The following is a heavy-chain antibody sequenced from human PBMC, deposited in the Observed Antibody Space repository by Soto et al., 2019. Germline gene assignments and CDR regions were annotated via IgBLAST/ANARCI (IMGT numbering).Heavy chain of an antibody. CDR1: GFTFTRYS. D-gene: IGHD3-10*01. CDR3: VREFEDLISNLDD. V-gene: IGHV3-21*01. CDR2: ISSTTNYI. J-gene: IGHJ4*02. Sequence: GGALRLSCAASGFTFTRYSMNWVRPAPGKGLEWVSSISSTTNYIYYADSMKGRFTVSRDNAKNSVYLEMNSLSAEDTAVDYCVREFEDLISNLDDWGQGTLLTVSS.